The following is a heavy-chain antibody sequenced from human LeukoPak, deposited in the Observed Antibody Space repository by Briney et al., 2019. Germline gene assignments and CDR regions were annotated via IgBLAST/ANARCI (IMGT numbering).Heavy chain of an antibody. V-gene: IGHV4-4*07. J-gene: IGHJ4*02. CDR2: IYTSGST. CDR3: ARETYDSRGYTLDY. D-gene: IGHD3-22*01. Sequence: PSETLSLTCAGSVASISSYFWSWIRQPAGKGLEGIGLIYTSGSTNYNLSLKSRVTMSLDPSKNQFSLKVTSVTAADTAVYYCARETYDSRGYTLDYWGQGTMVTVSS. CDR1: VASISSYF.